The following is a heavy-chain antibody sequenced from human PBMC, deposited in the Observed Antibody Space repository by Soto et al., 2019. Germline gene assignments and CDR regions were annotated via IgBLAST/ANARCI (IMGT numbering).Heavy chain of an antibody. D-gene: IGHD1-1*01. Sequence: QVQLQESGPGLVKPSGTLSLTCAVTGGSISSSNWWSWVRQPPGKGLEWTGGIYHSGSTNYNPSLKSRVPISVDESKNQFSRKRSSVTAADTAGYYCARGLGRWLQEIHNWEYGMDVWGQGTTVTVSS. J-gene: IGHJ6*02. CDR3: ARGLGRWLQEIHNWEYGMDV. CDR2: IYHSGST. CDR1: GGSISSSNW. V-gene: IGHV4-4*02.